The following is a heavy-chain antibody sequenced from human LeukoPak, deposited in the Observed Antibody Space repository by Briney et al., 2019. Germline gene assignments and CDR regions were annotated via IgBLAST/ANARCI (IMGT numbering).Heavy chain of an antibody. J-gene: IGHJ4*02. D-gene: IGHD6-13*01. CDR1: EFTFGDYW. CDR3: ARGTAATAGIDY. V-gene: IGHV3-74*01. CDR2: INTDGSSP. Sequence: SGGSLRLSCAASEFTFGDYWMHWVRQVPGKGLVWVSHINTDGSSPTYGDSAKGRFTVSRDNAKNTLFLQMNRLRVEDTAVYYCARGTAATAGIDYWGQGTLVTASS.